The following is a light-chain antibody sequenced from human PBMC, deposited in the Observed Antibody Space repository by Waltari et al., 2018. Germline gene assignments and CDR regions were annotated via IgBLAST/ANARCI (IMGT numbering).Light chain of an antibody. CDR2: GVS. Sequence: QSALTQPPSVSGSPGQSVTISCTGTSSDVGNNLVSWYQQPPGAAPKLMIYGVSNRPSWVPDRLSGSKSGSTASLTISGLQAEDEADYYCSFYTSSSTFYVFGTGTKVTVL. CDR3: SFYTSSSTFYV. CDR1: SSDVGNNL. J-gene: IGLJ1*01. V-gene: IGLV2-18*01.